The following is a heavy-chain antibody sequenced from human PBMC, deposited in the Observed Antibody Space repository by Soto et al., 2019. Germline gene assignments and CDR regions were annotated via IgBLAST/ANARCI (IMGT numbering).Heavy chain of an antibody. CDR3: ARCVSGYYSGFDH. CDR1: GGSFSGYY. V-gene: IGHV4-34*01. CDR2: INYSGTT. Sequence: SETLSLTCAVYGGSFSGYYWSWIRQPPGRGLEWIGEINYSGTTKYNPSLKNRVTISVDTSKNQFSLRLASVTAADTAMYYCARCVSGYYSGFDHWGQGTLVTVSS. D-gene: IGHD3-22*01. J-gene: IGHJ4*02.